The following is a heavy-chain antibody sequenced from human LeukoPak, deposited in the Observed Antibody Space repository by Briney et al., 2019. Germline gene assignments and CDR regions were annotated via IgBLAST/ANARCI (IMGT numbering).Heavy chain of an antibody. V-gene: IGHV3-48*01. Sequence: GGSLRLSCAASGFTFSSYSMNWVRQAPGKGLEWVSYISSSSSTIYYADSVKGRFTISRDNAKNSLYLQMNSLRAEDTAVYYCARETQKFTTVTTSYYFDYWGQGTLVTVSS. D-gene: IGHD4-11*01. J-gene: IGHJ4*02. CDR2: ISSSSSTI. CDR3: ARETQKFTTVTTSYYFDY. CDR1: GFTFSSYS.